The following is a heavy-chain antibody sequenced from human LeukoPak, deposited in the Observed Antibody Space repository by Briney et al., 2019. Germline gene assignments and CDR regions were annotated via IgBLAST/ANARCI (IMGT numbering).Heavy chain of an antibody. CDR1: GGSISSYY. Sequence: SETLSLTCTVSGGSISSYYWSWIRKPPGKGLEWIGYIYYSGSTNYNPSLKSRVTISVDTSKNQFYLKLSSVTAADTDEYYCAREGYSYGLDYWGQGTLVTVSS. CDR3: AREGYSYGLDY. V-gene: IGHV4-59*01. D-gene: IGHD5-18*01. CDR2: IYYSGST. J-gene: IGHJ4*02.